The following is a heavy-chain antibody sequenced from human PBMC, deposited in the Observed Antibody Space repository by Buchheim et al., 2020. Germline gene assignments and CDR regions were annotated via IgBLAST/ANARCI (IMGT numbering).Heavy chain of an antibody. Sequence: QVQLQQWGAGLLKPSETLSLTCVVYGGSFSGYYWTWIRQPPGKGLEWIGEINHSGSTNYNPSLKSRFTISVNTSKNQFSLKLSSVTAADTAVYYCARRRYYDRYYFDYWGQGTL. J-gene: IGHJ4*02. CDR1: GGSFSGYY. CDR2: INHSGST. CDR3: ARRRYYDRYYFDY. D-gene: IGHD3-22*01. V-gene: IGHV4-34*01.